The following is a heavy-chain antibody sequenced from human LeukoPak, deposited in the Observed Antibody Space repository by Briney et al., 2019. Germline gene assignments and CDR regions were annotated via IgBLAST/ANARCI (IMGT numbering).Heavy chain of an antibody. D-gene: IGHD3-9*01. J-gene: IGHJ4*02. CDR1: GFTFSSNY. V-gene: IGHV3-23*01. CDR3: AKGPYYDILTGPDY. CDR2: ISGSGGST. Sequence: GGSLRLSCAASGFTFSSNYMSWVRQAPGKGLEWVSAISGSGGSTYYADSVKGRFTISRDNSKNTLYLQMNNLRAEDTAVYYCAKGPYYDILTGPDYWGQGTLVTVSS.